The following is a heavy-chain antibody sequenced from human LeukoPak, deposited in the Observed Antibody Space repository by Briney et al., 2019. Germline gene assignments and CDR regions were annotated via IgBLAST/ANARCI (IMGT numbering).Heavy chain of an antibody. Sequence: GGSLRLSCAASGFTLYDYAMHGVRQAPGKGLEWGSGISWNSGSIVYADSVKGRFTISRDNAKNSLYLQMNSLRAEDMALYYCAKDYYYDSSGPFDYWGQGTLVTVSS. V-gene: IGHV3-9*03. CDR1: GFTLYDYA. CDR2: ISWNSGSI. D-gene: IGHD3-22*01. CDR3: AKDYYYDSSGPFDY. J-gene: IGHJ4*02.